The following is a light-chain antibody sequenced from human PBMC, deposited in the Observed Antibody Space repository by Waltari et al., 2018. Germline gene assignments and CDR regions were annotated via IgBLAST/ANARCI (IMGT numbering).Light chain of an antibody. Sequence: SDLTQPRSVSGSPGQSVTISCTGTSSDIGGYNYVSWYQQHPDKVPKLMIYDVTKRPPGVPDRFSGSKSGNTASLTISGLQAEDEADYYCCSYAGSDSYVFGSGTQVTVL. CDR2: DVT. J-gene: IGLJ1*01. CDR1: SSDIGGYNY. CDR3: CSYAGSDSYV. V-gene: IGLV2-11*01.